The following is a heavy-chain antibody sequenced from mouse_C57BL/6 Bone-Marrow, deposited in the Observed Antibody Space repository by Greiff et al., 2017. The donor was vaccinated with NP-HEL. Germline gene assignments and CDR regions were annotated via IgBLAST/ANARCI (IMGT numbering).Heavy chain of an antibody. Sequence: QVQLQQPGPELVKPGASVKLSCKASGYTFTSYCMHWVTQSPGQGLEWIGMIHPHSGSTNYNEKCKSKATLTVDKSSSTAYMRLSSLTTADSAVYYCATPMAYWGQGTSVTVSS. J-gene: IGHJ4*01. V-gene: IGHV1-64*01. CDR3: ATPMAY. CDR1: GYTFTSYC. CDR2: IHPHSGST.